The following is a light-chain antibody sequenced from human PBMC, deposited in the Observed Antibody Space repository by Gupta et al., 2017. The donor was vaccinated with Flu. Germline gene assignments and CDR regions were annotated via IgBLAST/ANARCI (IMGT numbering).Light chain of an antibody. CDR2: GAA. J-gene: IGKJ5*01. V-gene: IGKV3-15*01. Sequence: EVVMTQSPATLSVSPGERATLSCRASQSVSSNLAWYQQKPGQAPRLLIYGAATRAPGSPARFSGSGSATEFTLTISSLQSEDFAVYYCQQYNNGPPPTFGQGTRLEIK. CDR1: QSVSSN. CDR3: QQYNNGPPPT.